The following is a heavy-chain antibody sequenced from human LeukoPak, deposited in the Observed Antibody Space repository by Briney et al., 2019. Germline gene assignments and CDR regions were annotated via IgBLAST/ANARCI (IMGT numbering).Heavy chain of an antibody. D-gene: IGHD3-10*01. CDR3: ARGRTYYYGSGSYLDFDY. CDR1: GYTFTGYY. Sequence: ASVKVSCKASGYTFTGYYMHCVRQAPGQGLEWMGWINPNSGGTNYAQKFQGRVTMTRDTSISTAYMELSRLRSDDTAVYYCARGRTYYYGSGSYLDFDYWGQGTLVTVSS. V-gene: IGHV1-2*02. CDR2: INPNSGGT. J-gene: IGHJ4*02.